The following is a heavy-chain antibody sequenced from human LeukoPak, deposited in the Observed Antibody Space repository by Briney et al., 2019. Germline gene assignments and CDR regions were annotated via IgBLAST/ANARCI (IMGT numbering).Heavy chain of an antibody. V-gene: IGHV1-18*01. CDR3: ARGHDFWSIFYYYYGMDV. D-gene: IGHD3-3*01. Sequence: ASVKVSCKASGYTFTSYGISWVRQATGQGLEWMGWISAYNGNTNYAQKLQGRVTMTTDTSTSTAYMELRSLRSDDTAVYYCARGHDFWSIFYYYYGMDVWGQGTTVTVSS. CDR1: GYTFTSYG. J-gene: IGHJ6*02. CDR2: ISAYNGNT.